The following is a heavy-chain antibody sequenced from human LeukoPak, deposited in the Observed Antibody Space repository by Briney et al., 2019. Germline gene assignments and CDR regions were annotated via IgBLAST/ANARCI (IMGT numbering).Heavy chain of an antibody. V-gene: IGHV3-49*04. D-gene: IGHD2-15*01. CDR1: GFTFGDYA. CDR2: IRSKAYGGTT. CDR3: TRGMVGAVLGNWFDP. Sequence: PGGSLRLSCTASGFTFGDYAMSWVRQAPGKGLEWVGFIRSKAYGGTTEYAASVKGRFTISRDDSKSIAYLQMNSLKTEDTAVYYCTRGMVGAVLGNWFDPWGQGTLVTVSS. J-gene: IGHJ5*02.